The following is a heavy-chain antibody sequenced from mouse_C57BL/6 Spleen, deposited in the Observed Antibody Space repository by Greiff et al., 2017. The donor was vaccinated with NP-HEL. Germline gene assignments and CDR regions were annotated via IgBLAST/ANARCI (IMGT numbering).Heavy chain of an antibody. J-gene: IGHJ3*01. CDR1: GYTFTSYW. Sequence: QVQLQQPGAELVKPGASVKLSCKASGYTFTSYWMHWVKQRPGQGLEWIGMIHPNSGSTNYTEKFKSKATLTVDKSSSTAYMQLSSLTSEDSAVYYCARIYYGSSPSWFAYGGQGTLVTVSA. CDR2: IHPNSGST. V-gene: IGHV1-64*01. CDR3: ARIYYGSSPSWFAY. D-gene: IGHD1-1*01.